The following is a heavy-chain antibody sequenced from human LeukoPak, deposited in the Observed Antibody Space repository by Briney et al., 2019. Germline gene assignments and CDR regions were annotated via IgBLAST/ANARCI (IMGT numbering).Heavy chain of an antibody. Sequence: PGGSLRLSCAGSGFTFSSHSMNRVRQAPGKGLKWVSYITSSSSTIYYADSVKGRFTISRDNAKNSLYLQMNGLRAEDTAVYYCARDKSGSYYLDYWGQGTLVPVSS. CDR1: GFTFSSHS. D-gene: IGHD1-26*01. J-gene: IGHJ4*02. V-gene: IGHV3-48*01. CDR3: ARDKSGSYYLDY. CDR2: ITSSSSTI.